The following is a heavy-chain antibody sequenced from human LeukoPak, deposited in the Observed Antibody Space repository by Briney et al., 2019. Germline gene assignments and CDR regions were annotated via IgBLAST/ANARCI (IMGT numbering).Heavy chain of an antibody. CDR3: QSRFLEWLLDY. V-gene: IGHV4-39*01. CDR1: GDSIRSNNYY. D-gene: IGHD3-3*01. J-gene: IGHJ4*02. Sequence: PSETLSLTCTVSGDSIRSNNYYWGWIRQPPGKGLEWIGSIYDTGSTFYNPSLKSRVIISVDTSKNQFSPKLSSVTAADTAAYYCQSRFLEWLLDYWGQGTLVTVSS. CDR2: IYDTGST.